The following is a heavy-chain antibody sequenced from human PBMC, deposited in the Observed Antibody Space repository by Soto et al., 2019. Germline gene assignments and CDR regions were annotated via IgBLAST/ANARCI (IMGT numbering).Heavy chain of an antibody. Sequence: PGVSLRLSCAASGFTFSDYYMSWIRQAPGKGQEWVSYISSSGSTIYYADSVKGRFTISRDNAKNSLYLQMNSLRAEDTDVYYCASERYGSGTESYYCDYMDGWGKGTTVTVSS. J-gene: IGHJ6*03. CDR1: GFTFSDYY. V-gene: IGHV3-11*01. D-gene: IGHD3-10*01. CDR3: ASERYGSGTESYYCDYMDG. CDR2: ISSSGSTI.